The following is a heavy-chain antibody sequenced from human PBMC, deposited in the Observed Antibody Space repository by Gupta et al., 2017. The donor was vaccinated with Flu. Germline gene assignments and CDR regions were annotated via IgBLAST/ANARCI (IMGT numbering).Heavy chain of an antibody. J-gene: IGHJ4*02. CDR1: GFTFSSYS. D-gene: IGHD6-19*01. CDR3: ARGLPRGWFFDY. Sequence: EVQLVESGGGLVKPGGSLRLSCAASGFTFSSYSMNWVRQAPGKGLEWVSSISSSSSYIYYADSVKGRFTISRDNAKNSLYLQMNSLRAEDTAVYYCARGLPRGWFFDYWGQGTLVTVSS. CDR2: ISSSSSYI. V-gene: IGHV3-21*01.